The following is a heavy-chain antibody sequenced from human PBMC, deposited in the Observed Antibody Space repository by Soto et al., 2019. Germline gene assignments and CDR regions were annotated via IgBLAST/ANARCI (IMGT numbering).Heavy chain of an antibody. Sequence: QVQLQQWGAGLLKPSETLSLTCAVYGGSFSGYYWSWIRQPPGKGLEWIGEINHSGSTNYNPSLKSRVTIAVDTSKNQFSLKLSSVTAADTAVYYCAVRMGLGAFDIWGQGTMVTVSS. CDR2: INHSGST. J-gene: IGHJ3*02. V-gene: IGHV4-34*01. CDR3: AVRMGLGAFDI. D-gene: IGHD2-8*01. CDR1: GGSFSGYY.